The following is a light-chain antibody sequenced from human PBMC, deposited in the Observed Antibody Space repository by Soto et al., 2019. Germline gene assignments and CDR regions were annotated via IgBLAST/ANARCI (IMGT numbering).Light chain of an antibody. V-gene: IGLV2-14*03. CDR3: TSYTRSTTLV. CDR2: DVS. CDR1: SSDIGGYNY. J-gene: IGLJ2*01. Sequence: QSALTQPASVSGSPGQSITISCTGTSSDIGGYNYVSWYQQHPGTAPKLMIYDVSNRPSGVSNRFSGSKSGNTASLTISGLQADDEADYYCTSYTRSTTLVFGGGTKLTVL.